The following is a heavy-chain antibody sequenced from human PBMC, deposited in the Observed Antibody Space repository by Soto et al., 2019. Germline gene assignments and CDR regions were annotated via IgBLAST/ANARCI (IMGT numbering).Heavy chain of an antibody. Sequence: ASVKVSCKASGYTFTSYYMHLVRQAPGQGLEWMGIINPSGGSTSYAQKFQGRVTMTRDTSTSTVYMELSSLRSEDTAVYYCARDSDIVVVPAAILIAVAGITNYYYYGMDVWGQGTTVTVSS. D-gene: IGHD2-2*01. CDR2: INPSGGST. J-gene: IGHJ6*02. CDR1: GYTFTSYY. V-gene: IGHV1-46*01. CDR3: ARDSDIVVVPAAILIAVAGITNYYYYGMDV.